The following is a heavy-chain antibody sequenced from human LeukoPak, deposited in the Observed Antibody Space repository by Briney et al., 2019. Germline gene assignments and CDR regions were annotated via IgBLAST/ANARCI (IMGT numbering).Heavy chain of an antibody. Sequence: GGSLRLSCAASGFTFSSYWMHWVRQAPGKGLVWVSRINSDGSSTSYADSVKGRFTTSRDNAKNTLYLQMNSLSAEDTAVYYCARDDAGHSYGPRGCFDPWGQGTLVTVSS. J-gene: IGHJ5*02. D-gene: IGHD5-18*01. V-gene: IGHV3-74*01. CDR1: GFTFSSYW. CDR3: ARDDAGHSYGPRGCFDP. CDR2: INSDGSST.